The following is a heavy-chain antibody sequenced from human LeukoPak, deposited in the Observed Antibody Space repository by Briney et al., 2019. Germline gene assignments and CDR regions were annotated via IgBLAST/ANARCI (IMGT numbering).Heavy chain of an antibody. CDR2: INHSGST. Sequence: SETLSLTCAVYGGSFSGYYWSWIRQPPGRGLEWIGEINHSGSTNYNPSLKSRVTISVDTSKNQFSLKLSSVTAADTAVYYCVHGSRNFDYWGQGTLVTVSS. CDR3: VHGSRNFDY. V-gene: IGHV4-34*01. J-gene: IGHJ4*02. D-gene: IGHD6-25*01. CDR1: GGSFSGYY.